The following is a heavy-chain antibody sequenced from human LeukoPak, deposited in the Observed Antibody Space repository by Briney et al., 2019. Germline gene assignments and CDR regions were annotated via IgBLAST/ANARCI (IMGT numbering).Heavy chain of an antibody. CDR1: GGTFSSYA. D-gene: IGHD5-18*01. CDR3: ARVRPDTAMGYFDY. Sequence: GASVKVSCKASGGTFSSYAISWVRQAPGQGLEWMGRIIPIFGIANYAQKFQGRVTMTRDTSTSTVYMELSSLRSEDTAVYYCARVRPDTAMGYFDYWGQGTLVTVSS. V-gene: IGHV1-69*04. J-gene: IGHJ4*02. CDR2: IIPIFGIA.